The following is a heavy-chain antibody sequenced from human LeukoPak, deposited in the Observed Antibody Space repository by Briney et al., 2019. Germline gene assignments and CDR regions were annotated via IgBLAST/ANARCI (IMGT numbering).Heavy chain of an antibody. J-gene: IGHJ3*02. CDR1: GYTFTSYG. CDR3: ARLYMYSGSHYFGDAFDI. D-gene: IGHD1-26*01. Sequence: ASVKVSCKASGYTFTSYGISWVRQAPGQGLEWMGLISAYNGNTNYAQKLQGRVTMTTDTSTSTAYMELRSLRSDDTAVYYCARLYMYSGSHYFGDAFDIWGQGTMVTVSS. CDR2: ISAYNGNT. V-gene: IGHV1-18*01.